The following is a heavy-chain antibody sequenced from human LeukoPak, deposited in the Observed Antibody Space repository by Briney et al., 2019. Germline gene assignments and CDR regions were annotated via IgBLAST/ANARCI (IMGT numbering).Heavy chain of an antibody. CDR2: ISGGGGST. Sequence: GGSLRLSCAASKFTFSNYVMNWVRQAPGKGLEWVSAISGGGGSTYYADSVKGRFTISRDNSKNTLFLQMNSLRAEDTAVYYCAKDKRGGPYGVDYWGQGTLVTVSS. J-gene: IGHJ4*02. CDR3: AKDKRGGPYGVDY. CDR1: KFTFSNYV. D-gene: IGHD2-8*01. V-gene: IGHV3-23*01.